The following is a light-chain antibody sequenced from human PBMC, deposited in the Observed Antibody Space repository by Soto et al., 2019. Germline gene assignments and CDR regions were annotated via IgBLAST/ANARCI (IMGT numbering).Light chain of an antibody. CDR2: DAS. CDR1: QSVSSS. J-gene: IGKJ4*01. CDR3: QQRSSWPLT. V-gene: IGKV3-11*01. Sequence: EMVLTQSPATLSLSPGERATLSCRASQSVSSSLAWFQQKPGQAPRLLIYDASNRATGIPARFSGSGSGTNFTLTISSLEPEDFAVYHCQQRSSWPLTFGGGTKVDIK.